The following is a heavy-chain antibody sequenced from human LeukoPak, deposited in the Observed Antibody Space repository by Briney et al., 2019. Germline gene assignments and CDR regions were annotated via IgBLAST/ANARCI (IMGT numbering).Heavy chain of an antibody. Sequence: ASVKVSCKASGYTFTSYYMHWVRQAPGQGLEWMGIINPSGGSTSYAQKFQGRVTMTRDMSTSTVYMELSSLRSEDTAVYYCARDPSGIAARRGRLDYWGQGTLVTVSS. CDR1: GYTFTSYY. CDR2: INPSGGST. V-gene: IGHV1-46*01. D-gene: IGHD6-6*01. CDR3: ARDPSGIAARRGRLDY. J-gene: IGHJ4*02.